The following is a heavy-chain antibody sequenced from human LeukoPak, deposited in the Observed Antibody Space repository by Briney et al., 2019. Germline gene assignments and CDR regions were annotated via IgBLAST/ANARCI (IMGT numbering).Heavy chain of an antibody. J-gene: IGHJ4*02. CDR2: ISTSGTII. V-gene: IGHV3-48*03. D-gene: IGHD6-6*01. CDR3: ASRPPLDY. Sequence: GGSLRLSCAASGFIFSGSDLIWVRQAPGKGLEWISYISTSGTIIYYADSVKGRFTISRDNAKNSLYLQMSGLRAEDTAVYYCASRPPLDYWGQGTLVTVSS. CDR1: GFIFSGSD.